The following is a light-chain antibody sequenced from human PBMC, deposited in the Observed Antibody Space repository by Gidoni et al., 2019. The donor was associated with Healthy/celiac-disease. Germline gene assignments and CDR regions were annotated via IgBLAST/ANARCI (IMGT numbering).Light chain of an antibody. CDR3: QQYGSSPT. Sequence: EIVLTQSPGTLSLSQGETAIHSCRASKSVSSSYLDWYQQKPGTAPRLHIYGASSRATGIPDRFSGSGSGTDFTLTISRLDPEDFALYYCQQYGSSPTFGQGTKVEIK. CDR1: KSVSSSY. V-gene: IGKV3-20*01. CDR2: GAS. J-gene: IGKJ1*01.